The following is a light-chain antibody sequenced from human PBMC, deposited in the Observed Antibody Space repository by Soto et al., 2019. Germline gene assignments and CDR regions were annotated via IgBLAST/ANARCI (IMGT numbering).Light chain of an antibody. CDR1: SSDVGGYNY. CDR3: SSYTSSSTPQVV. CDR2: DVS. V-gene: IGLV2-14*01. Sequence: QSVLTQPASVSGSPGQSITISCTGTSSDVGGYNYVSWYQQHPGKAPKLMIYDVSNRPSGVSNRFSGSKSGNTASLTISGLRAEDGADYYCSSYTSSSTPQVVFGGGTKLTVL. J-gene: IGLJ2*01.